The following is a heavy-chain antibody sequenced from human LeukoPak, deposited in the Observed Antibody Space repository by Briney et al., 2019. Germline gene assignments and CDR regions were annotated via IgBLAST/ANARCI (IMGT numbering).Heavy chain of an antibody. CDR2: INPKSGGR. Sequence: SVKPCCTASGYTFTDYYMHWVRQSPGQGLEWMGWINPKSGGRSYAQRLQGRVTMTRDTSISTAYMELSRLRSDDTAVYYCATGERLVPAAMWFDQWGQGNRLTVSS. D-gene: IGHD2-2*01. CDR1: GYTFTDYY. J-gene: IGHJ1*01. CDR3: ATGERLVPAAMWFDQ. V-gene: IGHV1-2*02.